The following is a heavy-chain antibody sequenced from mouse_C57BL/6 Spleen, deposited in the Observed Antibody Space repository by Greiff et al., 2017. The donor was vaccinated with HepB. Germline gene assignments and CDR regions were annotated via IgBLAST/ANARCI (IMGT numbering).Heavy chain of an antibody. Sequence: QVQLQQPGTELVKPGASVKLSCKASGYTFTSYWMHWVKQRPGQGLEWIGNINPSNGGTNYNEKFKSKATQTVDKSSSTAYMQLSSLTSEDSAVYYCARDDRYGGYAMDYWGQGTSVTVSS. CDR3: ARDDRYGGYAMDY. V-gene: IGHV1-53*01. D-gene: IGHD2-12*01. J-gene: IGHJ4*01. CDR2: INPSNGGT. CDR1: GYTFTSYW.